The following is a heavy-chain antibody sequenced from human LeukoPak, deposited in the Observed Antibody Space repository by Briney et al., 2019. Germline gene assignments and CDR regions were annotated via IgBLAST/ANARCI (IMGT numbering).Heavy chain of an antibody. CDR1: GYTFTGYY. Sequence: ASVKVSCKASGYTFTGYYMHWVRQAPGQGLEWMGWINPNSGGTNYARKFQGRVTMTRDTSISTAYMELSRLRSDDTAVYYCARSRPKYSSGWFGVAGNHWGQGTLVTVSS. D-gene: IGHD6-19*01. CDR2: INPNSGGT. J-gene: IGHJ5*02. CDR3: ARSRPKYSSGWFGVAGNH. V-gene: IGHV1-2*02.